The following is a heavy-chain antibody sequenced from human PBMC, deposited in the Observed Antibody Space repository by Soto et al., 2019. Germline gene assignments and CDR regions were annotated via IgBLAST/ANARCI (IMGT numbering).Heavy chain of an antibody. Sequence: QVQLVESGGGLVKPGGSLRLSCAASGIVFSDYMSWVCQEPGKGLQWLSYISGSGRTIYSADSVKGRFTISRDNATNSLYLQMNNVRTEDTAVYYCARLPFPWGWFDPWGQGTLVTVSS. CDR1: GIVFSDY. D-gene: IGHD3-16*01. V-gene: IGHV3-11*01. CDR2: ISGSGRTI. J-gene: IGHJ5*02. CDR3: ARLPFPWGWFDP.